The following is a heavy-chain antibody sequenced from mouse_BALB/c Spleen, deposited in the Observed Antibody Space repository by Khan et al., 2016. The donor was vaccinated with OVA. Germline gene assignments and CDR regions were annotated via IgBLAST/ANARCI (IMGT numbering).Heavy chain of an antibody. CDR3: ARGVRLTY. D-gene: IGHD2-14*01. Sequence: VQLKESGPGLVKPSQSLSLTCTVTGYSITSDYAWNWIRQFPGNKLEWMGYIHYSGSTIYHPSLKSRISITRDTSKNQFFLQLNSVTTEDTATYYCARGVRLTYWGQGTLVTVSA. V-gene: IGHV3-2*02. CDR1: GYSITSDYA. J-gene: IGHJ3*01. CDR2: IHYSGST.